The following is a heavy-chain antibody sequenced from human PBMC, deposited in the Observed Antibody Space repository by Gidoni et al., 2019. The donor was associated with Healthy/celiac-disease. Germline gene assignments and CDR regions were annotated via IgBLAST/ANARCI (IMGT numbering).Heavy chain of an antibody. CDR1: VFTFGDYA. CDR2: IRSKAYGGKT. D-gene: IGHD2-15*01. CDR3: TRVPKYCSGGSCYSRPDY. Sequence: EVQLVESGGGLVQPGRSLRLSCTASVFTFGDYAMSWFRQAPGKGLEWVGFIRSKAYGGKTEYAASVKGRFTISRDDSKSIAYLQMNSLKTEDTAVYYCTRVPKYCSGGSCYSRPDYWGQGTLVTVSS. J-gene: IGHJ4*02. V-gene: IGHV3-49*03.